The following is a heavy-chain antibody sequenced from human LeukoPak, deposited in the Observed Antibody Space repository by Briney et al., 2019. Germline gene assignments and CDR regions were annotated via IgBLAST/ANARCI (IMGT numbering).Heavy chain of an antibody. J-gene: IGHJ4*02. Sequence: PSETLSLTCAVYGGSFSGYFWTWIRQPPGKGLEWIGEINHSGSTNYNVSLKSRVTISVDTSKKQFSLKLSSVTAADTAVYYCARDNYYYGSGSYYFDYWGQGTLVTVSS. CDR1: GGSFSGYF. V-gene: IGHV4-34*01. CDR3: ARDNYYYGSGSYYFDY. CDR2: INHSGST. D-gene: IGHD3-10*01.